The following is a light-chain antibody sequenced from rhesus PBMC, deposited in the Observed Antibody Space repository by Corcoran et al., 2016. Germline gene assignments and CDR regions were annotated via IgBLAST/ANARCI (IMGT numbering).Light chain of an antibody. J-gene: IGKJ4*01. Sequence: DIQMTQSPSSLSASVGDRVTITCRASQTISSYLAWYQQKPWKVPKLLNYAASTLQSGVPYRFSGSGSGTVFTLTISSLQPEDFATYYCQQHNSQPLTFGGGTKVELK. CDR1: QTISSY. CDR3: QQHNSQPLT. CDR2: AAS. V-gene: IGKV1-44*03.